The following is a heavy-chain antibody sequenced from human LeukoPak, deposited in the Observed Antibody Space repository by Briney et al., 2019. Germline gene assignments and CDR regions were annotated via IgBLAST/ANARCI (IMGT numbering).Heavy chain of an antibody. J-gene: IGHJ6*03. CDR1: GFTFSSYS. Sequence: PGGSLRLSCAASGFTFSSYSMNWVRQAPGKGLEWVSSISSSSSYIYYADSVKGRFTISRDNAKNSLYLQMNSLRAEDTAVYYCAREWILPPKDYYMDVWGKGTTVTVSS. D-gene: IGHD2-2*03. CDR2: ISSSSSYI. CDR3: AREWILPPKDYYMDV. V-gene: IGHV3-21*01.